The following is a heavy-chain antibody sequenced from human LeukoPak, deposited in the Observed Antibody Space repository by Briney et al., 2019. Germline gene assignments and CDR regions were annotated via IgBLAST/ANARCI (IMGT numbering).Heavy chain of an antibody. V-gene: IGHV5-51*01. Sequence: GESLKISCKDFGYSFNKYWIGWVRQMPGKGLEWMGIIYPGDSDTKYSPSFQGQVTISADKSISTAYLQWGSLKASDTAMYYCAAGEMATIFDYWGQGTLVTVSS. CDR3: AAGEMATIFDY. CDR1: GYSFNKYW. D-gene: IGHD5-24*01. CDR2: IYPGDSDT. J-gene: IGHJ4*02.